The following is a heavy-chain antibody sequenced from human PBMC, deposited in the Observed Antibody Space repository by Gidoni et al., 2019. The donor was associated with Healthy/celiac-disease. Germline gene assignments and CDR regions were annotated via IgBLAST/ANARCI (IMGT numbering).Heavy chain of an antibody. CDR1: GFTFSSYG. Sequence: QVQLVESGGGVVQPGGSLRLSCAASGFTFSSYGMHWFLQAPGKGLEWVAFIRYDGSNKYYADSVKGRFTISRDNSKNTLYLQMNSLRAEDTAVYYCAKDLHCSGGSCYSDYYYYMDVWGKGTTVTVSS. J-gene: IGHJ6*03. CDR3: AKDLHCSGGSCYSDYYYYMDV. V-gene: IGHV3-30*02. D-gene: IGHD2-15*01. CDR2: IRYDGSNK.